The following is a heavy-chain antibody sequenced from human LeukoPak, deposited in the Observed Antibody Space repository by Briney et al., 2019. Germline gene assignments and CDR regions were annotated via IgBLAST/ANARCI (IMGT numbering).Heavy chain of an antibody. J-gene: IGHJ4*02. CDR2: MNLNSGNT. V-gene: IGHV1-8*03. CDR3: ARGAIPATVDY. D-gene: IGHD2-21*01. CDR1: GYTFTSYD. Sequence: ASVKVSCKASGYTFTSYDINWVRQATGQGLEWMGWMNLNSGNTGYAQKFQGRVTITRNTSISTAYMELSSLRSGDTAVYYCARGAIPATVDYWGQGTLVTVSS.